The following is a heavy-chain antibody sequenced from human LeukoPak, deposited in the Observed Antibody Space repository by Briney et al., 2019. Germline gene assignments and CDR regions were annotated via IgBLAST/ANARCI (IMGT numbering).Heavy chain of an antibody. CDR1: GYSISTGYY. D-gene: IGHD1-26*01. J-gene: IGHJ3*02. CDR3: AHWSSRGAFDI. CDR2: FYHGGST. V-gene: IGHV4-38-2*02. Sequence: SETQSLTCTVSGYSISTGYYWDRIRQPPGKGLEWIGTFYHGGSTYYNPSLKSRVTISVDTSKNQFSLKLSSVTAADTAAYYCAHWSSRGAFDIWGQGTMVTVSS.